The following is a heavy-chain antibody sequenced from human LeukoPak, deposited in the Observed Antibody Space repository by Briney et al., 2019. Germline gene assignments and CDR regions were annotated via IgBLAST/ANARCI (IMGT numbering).Heavy chain of an antibody. CDR3: AELGITMIGGV. Sequence: GGSLRLSCAASGFTFSSYEMNWVRQAPGKGLEWVSYISSSGSTIYYADSVKGRFTISRDNAKNSLYLQMNSLGAEDMAVYYCAELGITMIGGVWGKGTTVTISS. D-gene: IGHD3-10*02. J-gene: IGHJ6*04. V-gene: IGHV3-48*03. CDR1: GFTFSSYE. CDR2: ISSSGSTI.